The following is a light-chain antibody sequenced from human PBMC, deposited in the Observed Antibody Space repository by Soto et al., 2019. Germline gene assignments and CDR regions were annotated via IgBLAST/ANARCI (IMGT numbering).Light chain of an antibody. CDR1: QSVSSY. Sequence: EIVLTQSPATLSLSPGERATLSCRASQSVSSYLAWYQQKPGQAPRLLIYDASNRATGIPARFSGSGSGTVFTLAISSLEPEDFAVYYCQQRSNPSTFGQGTRLEIK. J-gene: IGKJ5*01. CDR3: QQRSNPST. V-gene: IGKV3-11*01. CDR2: DAS.